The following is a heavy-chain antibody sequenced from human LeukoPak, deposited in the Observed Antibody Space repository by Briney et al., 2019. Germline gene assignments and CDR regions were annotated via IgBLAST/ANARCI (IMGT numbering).Heavy chain of an antibody. CDR3: ARDVVVAAIYYGMDV. J-gene: IGHJ6*04. V-gene: IGHV3-53*01. CDR1: GVTVSSNY. CDR2: IYSGGST. D-gene: IGHD2-15*01. Sequence: GGSLRVSCAAPGVTVSSNYMSWLRQAPGKGLQWVSVIYSGGSTYSADSLKGRFTISRDNSKNTLYLQRNSLRAEDTAVYYCARDVVVAAIYYGMDVWGKGTTVTVSS.